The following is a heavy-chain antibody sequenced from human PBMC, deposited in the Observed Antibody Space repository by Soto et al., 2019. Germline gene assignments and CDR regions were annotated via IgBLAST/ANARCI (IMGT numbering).Heavy chain of an antibody. Sequence: EVQLVESGGGLVKPGGSLRLSCAASGFTFSSYSMNWVRQAPGKGLEWVSSISSSSSYIYYADSVKGRFTISRDNAKNSLYLQMNSLRAEDTAVYYCARYMVRGATTGYYYYYYGMDVWGRGTTVTVSS. J-gene: IGHJ6*02. CDR3: ARYMVRGATTGYYYYYYGMDV. V-gene: IGHV3-21*01. CDR1: GFTFSSYS. CDR2: ISSSSSYI. D-gene: IGHD3-10*01.